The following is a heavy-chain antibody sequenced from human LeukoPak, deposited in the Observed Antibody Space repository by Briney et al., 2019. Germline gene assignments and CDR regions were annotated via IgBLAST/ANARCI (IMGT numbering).Heavy chain of an antibody. CDR1: GGSISSGGYY. CDR2: IYYSGST. J-gene: IGHJ3*02. CDR3: ARGDIRDGYNSEFFDI. D-gene: IGHD5-24*01. V-gene: IGHV4-31*03. Sequence: SETLSLTCTVSGGSISSGGYYWSWIRQHPGKGLEWIGYIYYSGSTYYNPSLKSRVTISVGTSKNQFSLKLSSVTAADTAVYYCARGDIRDGYNSEFFDIWGQGTMVTVSS.